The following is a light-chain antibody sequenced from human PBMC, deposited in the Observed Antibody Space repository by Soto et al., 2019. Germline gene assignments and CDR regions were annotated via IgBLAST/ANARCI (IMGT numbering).Light chain of an antibody. V-gene: IGKV3-20*01. Sequence: EIVLTHSPGSLSLSPWEVATLSCRASQSVSTNVAWYQQRPGQPPKLLIFGASSRATGIPARFSGSGSGTDFTLIINRLQPEDFALYFCQHYGRGSPIAFGLGTRLEIK. CDR3: QHYGRGSPIA. J-gene: IGKJ5*01. CDR2: GAS. CDR1: QSVSTN.